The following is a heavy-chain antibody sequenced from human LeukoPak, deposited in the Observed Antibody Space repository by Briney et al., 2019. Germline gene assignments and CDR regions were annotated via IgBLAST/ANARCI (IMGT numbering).Heavy chain of an antibody. D-gene: IGHD2-21*01. J-gene: IGHJ4*02. CDR2: ISGSGYTI. CDR1: GFTFSIYD. CDR3: ARLGVVAGHTIDY. V-gene: IGHV3-48*03. Sequence: SGGSLRLSCAASGFTFSIYDMDWLRQAPGKGLEWVSYISGSGYTIYYADSVKGRFTISRDNAKNSLYLQLDSLRAEDTAIYYCARLGVVAGHTIDYWGQGTLVTVSS.